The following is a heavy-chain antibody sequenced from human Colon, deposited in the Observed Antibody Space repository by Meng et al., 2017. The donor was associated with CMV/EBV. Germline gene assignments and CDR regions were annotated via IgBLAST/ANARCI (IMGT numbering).Heavy chain of an antibody. CDR1: GLTFNDNA. J-gene: IGHJ4*02. CDR2: ISSNGGNT. D-gene: IGHD6-19*01. Sequence: SGLTFNDNAMSWVRQAPGKGLEWVSGISSNGGNTDYVDSVRGRFTISRDDSKNTLYLHMKSLRPEDTAIYYCAIRLGTGIAVAGSLGYWGQGTLVTVSS. CDR3: AIRLGTGIAVAGSLGY. V-gene: IGHV3-23*01.